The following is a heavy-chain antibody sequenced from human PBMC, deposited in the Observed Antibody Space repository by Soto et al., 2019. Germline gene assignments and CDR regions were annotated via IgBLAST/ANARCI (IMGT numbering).Heavy chain of an antibody. CDR1: GFTVSNNY. D-gene: IGHD3-10*01. Sequence: EVQLVESGGGLIQPGGSLRLSCAVSGFTVSNNYMSWVRQAPGKGLEGVSVIYSGGYTAYGDSVKGRFTISRDNSKNKLKLQKNSLRAAAAALYYGAPQAGGGGYWGQGTLVTVSS. CDR3: APQAGGGGY. V-gene: IGHV3-53*01. CDR2: IYSGGYT. J-gene: IGHJ4*02.